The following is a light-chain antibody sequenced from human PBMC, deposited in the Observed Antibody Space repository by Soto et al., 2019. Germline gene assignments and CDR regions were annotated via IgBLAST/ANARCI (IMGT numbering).Light chain of an antibody. CDR2: DVT. Sequence: QSVLTQPASVSGSPGQSVTISCTGSSSDIGAYNYVSWYQQHPGEAPKFVIYDVTNRPSGVSNRFSGSKSGNTASLTISGLQAEDEADYCCSSYTNRGTRVFGGGTKLTVL. CDR3: SSYTNRGTRV. V-gene: IGLV2-14*03. J-gene: IGLJ2*01. CDR1: SSDIGAYNY.